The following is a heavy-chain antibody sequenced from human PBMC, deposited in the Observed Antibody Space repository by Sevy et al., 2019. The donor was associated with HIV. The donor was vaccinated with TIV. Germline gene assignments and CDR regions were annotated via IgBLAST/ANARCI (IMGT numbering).Heavy chain of an antibody. Sequence: GGSLRVSCAASGFTFSRYGMHWVRQAPGKGLEWVAIISSDGSSKDYAESVKGRFTISRDNSKDTVYLQMDSLRPEDTAVYYCANHRGRYVGSSWLYYFFAIDVWGQGTTVTVSS. J-gene: IGHJ6*02. V-gene: IGHV3-30*18. CDR3: ANHRGRYVGSSWLYYFFAIDV. CDR1: GFTFSRYG. D-gene: IGHD6-13*01. CDR2: ISSDGSSK.